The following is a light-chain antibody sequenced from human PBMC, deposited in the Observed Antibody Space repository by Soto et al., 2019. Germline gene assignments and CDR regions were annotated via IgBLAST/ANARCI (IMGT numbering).Light chain of an antibody. CDR2: AAS. CDR1: QGISTY. Sequence: IQLTQSPSSLYAFAGDRVTITCRASQGISTYLNWYQQKPGKAPQVLIYAASSLQSGVPSRFSGRGSGTDFTLTINSLQREDLATYYCQQSYSTPLTFGGGTKVDIK. V-gene: IGKV1-39*01. CDR3: QQSYSTPLT. J-gene: IGKJ4*01.